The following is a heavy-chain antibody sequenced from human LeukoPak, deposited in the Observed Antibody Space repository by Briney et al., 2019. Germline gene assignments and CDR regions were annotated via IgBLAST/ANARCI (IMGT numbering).Heavy chain of an antibody. Sequence: SETLSLTCTVSGGSIRSSSYFWCWIRQPRGKGLEWIGNIYYGGSTYYNPSLKSRVTTSIDTSKNQFSLKLSSVTAADTAIYFCARDSRYDSSGHAPWGQGSLVTVSS. J-gene: IGHJ5*02. CDR1: GGSIRSSSYF. V-gene: IGHV4-39*07. D-gene: IGHD3-22*01. CDR3: ARDSRYDSSGHAP. CDR2: IYYGGST.